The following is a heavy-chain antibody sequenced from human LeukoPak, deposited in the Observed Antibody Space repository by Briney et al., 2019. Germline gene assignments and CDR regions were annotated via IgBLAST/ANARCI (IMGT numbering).Heavy chain of an antibody. Sequence: GRSLRLSCAASGFTFSSYAMHWVRQAPGKGLEWVAVISYDGSNKYYADSVKGRFTITRDNSKNTLYLQMNSLRAEDTAVYYCASDYGSGSYYNVPDYWGQGTLVTVSS. D-gene: IGHD3-10*01. CDR2: ISYDGSNK. CDR3: ASDYGSGSYYNVPDY. CDR1: GFTFSSYA. J-gene: IGHJ4*02. V-gene: IGHV3-30-3*01.